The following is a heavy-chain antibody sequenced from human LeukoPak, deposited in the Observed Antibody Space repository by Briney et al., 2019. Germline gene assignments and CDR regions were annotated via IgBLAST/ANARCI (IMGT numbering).Heavy chain of an antibody. CDR1: GYTFTSYG. J-gene: IGHJ6*03. CDR3: ARGDSSSYYYYYMDV. Sequence: ASVKVSCKASGYTFTSYGISWVRQAPGQGLEWMGWISAYNGNTNYAQKLQGRVPMTTDTSTSTAYMELRSLRSDDTAVYYCARGDSSSYYYYYMDVWGKGTTVTVSS. CDR2: ISAYNGNT. D-gene: IGHD2-21*01. V-gene: IGHV1-18*01.